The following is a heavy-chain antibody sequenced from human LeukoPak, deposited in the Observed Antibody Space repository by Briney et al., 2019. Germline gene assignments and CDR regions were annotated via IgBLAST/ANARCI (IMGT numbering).Heavy chain of an antibody. D-gene: IGHD3-10*01. CDR3: AKDSGTLHGGPDF. J-gene: IGHJ4*02. CDR1: GFIFSHYG. Sequence: GGSLRLSCGASGFIFSHYGMHWVRQAPGKGLEWVAYLEKDGDDIMYGDSVKGRFTISRDNSKNKVYLQMNSPRSEDTAVYYCAKDSGTLHGGPDFWGQGTLVSVSS. CDR2: LEKDGDDI. V-gene: IGHV3-30*02.